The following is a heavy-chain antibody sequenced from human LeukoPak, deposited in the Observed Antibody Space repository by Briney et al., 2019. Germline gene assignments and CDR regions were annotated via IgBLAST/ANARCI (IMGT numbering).Heavy chain of an antibody. J-gene: IGHJ4*02. CDR3: ARGTYCSGGSCYSADY. CDR2: IIPIFGTA. CDR1: GGTFSSYA. Sequence: SVKVSCKASGGTFSSYAISWVRQAPGQGLEWMGGIIPIFGTANYAQKFQGRVTITTDESTSKAYMELSSLRSEDTAVYYCARGTYCSGGSCYSADYWGQGTLVTVSS. D-gene: IGHD2-15*01. V-gene: IGHV1-69*05.